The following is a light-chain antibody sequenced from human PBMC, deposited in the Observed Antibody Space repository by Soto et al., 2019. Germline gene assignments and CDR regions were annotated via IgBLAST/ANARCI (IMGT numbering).Light chain of an antibody. CDR3: CSYAGTSTHTV. CDR1: SSDVGGYNL. Sequence: QSVLTQPAYVSGSPGQSITISCTGTSSDVGGYNLVSWYQQHPGKAPKLMISEVSKRPSGISDRVSGSKSGSTASLTISGLQAEDEADYYCCSYAGTSTHTVFGGGTQLTVL. J-gene: IGLJ7*01. V-gene: IGLV2-23*02. CDR2: EVS.